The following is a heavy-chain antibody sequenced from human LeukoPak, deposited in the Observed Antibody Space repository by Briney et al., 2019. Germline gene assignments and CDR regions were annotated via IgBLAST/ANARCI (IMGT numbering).Heavy chain of an antibody. CDR1: GFTFINYA. J-gene: IGHJ4*02. Sequence: GGSLRLSCAASGFTFINYAMTWVRQAPGKGLEWVSGINGGGDTTYYADSEKGRFTISIDNSRNTLYLQMNSLRVADTAVYFCARENFKALAGYLDYWGQGSLVTVSS. V-gene: IGHV3-23*01. CDR2: INGGGDTT. D-gene: IGHD6-19*01. CDR3: ARENFKALAGYLDY.